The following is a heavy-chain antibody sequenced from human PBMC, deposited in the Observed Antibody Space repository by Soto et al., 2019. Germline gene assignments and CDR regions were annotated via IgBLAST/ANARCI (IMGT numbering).Heavy chain of an antibody. D-gene: IGHD4-17*01. CDR1: GFTFSSYA. CDR2: LSGSGGTV. Sequence: EVQLLESGGGLVQPGGSLRLSCAVSGFTFSSYAMTWVRQAPGKGLEWVSSLSGSGGTVFYAASVKGRFTISRDNSKDTLDTKLDSLTAEDTAVYYCAKEWVLRGSTAGAFDYWGQGTLVTVSS. CDR3: AKEWVLRGSTAGAFDY. V-gene: IGHV3-23*01. J-gene: IGHJ4*02.